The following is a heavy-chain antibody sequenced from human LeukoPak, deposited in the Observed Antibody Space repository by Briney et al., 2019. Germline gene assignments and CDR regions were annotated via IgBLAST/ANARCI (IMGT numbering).Heavy chain of an antibody. CDR3: ARGDDFWSGYFRKSYAFDI. Sequence: PSETLSLTCAVYGGSFSGYYWSWIRQPPGKGLEWIGEINHSGSTNYNPSLKSRVTISVDTSKNQFSLKLSSVTAADTAVYYCARGDDFWSGYFRKSYAFDIWGQGTMVTVSS. D-gene: IGHD3-3*01. V-gene: IGHV4-34*01. J-gene: IGHJ3*02. CDR2: INHSGST. CDR1: GGSFSGYY.